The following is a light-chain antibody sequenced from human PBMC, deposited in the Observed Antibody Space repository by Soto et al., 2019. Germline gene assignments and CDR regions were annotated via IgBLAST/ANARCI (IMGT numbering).Light chain of an antibody. V-gene: IGKV3D-15*01. CDR1: QSVSSS. CDR3: QQYRNWPVT. Sequence: EIVLTQSPATLSLSPGERATLSCRASQSVSSSIAWYQQKVGQAPRLLIYAASTRATGIPARFSGSESGTEFILTISSLQSEDVAVYYCQQYRNWPVTFGGGTKV. CDR2: AAS. J-gene: IGKJ4*01.